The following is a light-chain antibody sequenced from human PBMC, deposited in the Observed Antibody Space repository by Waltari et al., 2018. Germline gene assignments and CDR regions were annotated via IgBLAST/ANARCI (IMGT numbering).Light chain of an antibody. CDR1: RSNIGLYT. Sequence: QPVLTPPSSASGTPGQRVSISCSGGRSNIGLYTVNWYQQVPGTAPKLLIYSNNQRPSGVPDRFSGSKSGTSASLAISGLQSVDEADYYCATWDESLKGWVFGGGTQLTVL. V-gene: IGLV1-44*01. CDR2: SNN. J-gene: IGLJ3*02. CDR3: ATWDESLKGWV.